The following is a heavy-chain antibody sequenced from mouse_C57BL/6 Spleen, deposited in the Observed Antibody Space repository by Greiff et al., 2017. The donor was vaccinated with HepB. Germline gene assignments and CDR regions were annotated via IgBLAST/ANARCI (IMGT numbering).Heavy chain of an antibody. CDR2: ISDGGSYT. CDR3: ARDHYSNGGFAY. J-gene: IGHJ3*01. Sequence: EVQLVESGGGLVKPGGSLKLSCAASGFTFSSYAMSWVRQTPEKRLEWVATISDGGSYTYYPDNVKGRFTISRDNAKNNLYLQMSHLKSEDTAMYYGARDHYSNGGFAYWGQGTLVTVSA. CDR1: GFTFSSYA. D-gene: IGHD2-5*01. V-gene: IGHV5-4*01.